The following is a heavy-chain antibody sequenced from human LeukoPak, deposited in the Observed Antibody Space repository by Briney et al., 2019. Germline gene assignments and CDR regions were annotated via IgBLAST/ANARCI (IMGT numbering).Heavy chain of an antibody. CDR1: GFTVSSSY. CDR2: IYGGGGT. V-gene: IGHV3-53*04. D-gene: IGHD4-11*01. CDR3: ARDPYNNSPFDY. J-gene: IGHJ4*02. Sequence: QPGGSLRLSCTASGFTVSSSYMTWVRQAPGKGLEWVSLIYGGGGTFYADSVKGRFTISRHNSENTLYLQMNNLRAEDTAVYYCARDPYNNSPFDYWGQGTLVTVSS.